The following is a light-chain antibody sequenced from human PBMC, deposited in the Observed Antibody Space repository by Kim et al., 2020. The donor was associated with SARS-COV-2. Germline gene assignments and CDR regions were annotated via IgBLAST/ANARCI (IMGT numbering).Light chain of an antibody. V-gene: IGKV3-11*01. Sequence: PEGRATLAWRASQSINIDVAWYRQKNGRAPRLRIYDTSKRVSGVPARLSGSGSGIEFALTINGLERGDFAVYYSKQHATWRPALTFGGGAKVGIK. CDR2: DTS. CDR1: QSINID. CDR3: KQHATWRPALT. J-gene: IGKJ4*01.